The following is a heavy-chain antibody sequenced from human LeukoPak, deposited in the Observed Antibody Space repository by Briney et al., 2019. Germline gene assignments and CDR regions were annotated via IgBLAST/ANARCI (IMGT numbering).Heavy chain of an antibody. CDR2: IYYSGST. CDR3: ARGGYSSSWYVLYYFDY. CDR1: GGSISSYY. D-gene: IGHD6-13*01. J-gene: IGHJ4*02. Sequence: NPSETLSLTCTVSGGSISSYYWGWIRQPPGKGLEWIGSIYYSGSTYYNPSLKSRVTISVDTSKNQFSLKLSSVTAADTAVYYCARGGYSSSWYVLYYFDYWGQGTLVTVSS. V-gene: IGHV4-39*01.